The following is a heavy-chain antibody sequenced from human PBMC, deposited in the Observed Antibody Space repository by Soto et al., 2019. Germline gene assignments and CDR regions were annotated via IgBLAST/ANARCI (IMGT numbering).Heavy chain of an antibody. J-gene: IGHJ6*02. CDR2: IWYDGSNK. D-gene: IGHD3-3*01. V-gene: IGHV3-33*01. CDR1: GFTFSSYG. CDR3: ARDLMIFGVVYGMDV. Sequence: HPGGSLRLSCAASGFTFSSYGMHWVRQAPGKGLEWVAVIWYDGSNKYYADSVKGRFTISRDNSKNMLYLQMNSLRAEDTAVYYCARDLMIFGVVYGMDVWGQGTTVTVSS.